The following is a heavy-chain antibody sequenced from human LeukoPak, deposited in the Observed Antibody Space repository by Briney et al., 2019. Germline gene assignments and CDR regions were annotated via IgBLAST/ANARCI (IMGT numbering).Heavy chain of an antibody. D-gene: IGHD3-22*01. CDR2: INHSGST. V-gene: IGHV4-30-2*01. Sequence: SQTLSLTCTVSGGSISSGGYYWSWIRQPPGKGLEWIGEINHSGSTNYNPSLKSRVTISVDTSKNQFSLKLSSVTAADTAVYYCARYTGTRWLFPHWYFDLWGRGTLVTVSS. CDR1: GGSISSGGYY. CDR3: ARYTGTRWLFPHWYFDL. J-gene: IGHJ2*01.